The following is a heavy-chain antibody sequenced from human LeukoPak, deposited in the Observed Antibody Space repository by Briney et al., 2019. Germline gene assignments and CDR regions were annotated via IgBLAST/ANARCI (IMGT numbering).Heavy chain of an antibody. D-gene: IGHD3-22*01. V-gene: IGHV1-18*01. CDR1: GYTFTSYG. CDR2: IRAYNGNT. J-gene: IGHJ4*02. CDR3: ARDGGYDSSGYYWPLDY. Sequence: ASVNVSCKASGYTFTSYGISWVRPAPGQGLEWMGWIRAYNGNTNYAQKLQGRVTLTTDTSTRTAYMELRSLRSDDTAVYYCARDGGYDSSGYYWPLDYWGQGTLVTVSS.